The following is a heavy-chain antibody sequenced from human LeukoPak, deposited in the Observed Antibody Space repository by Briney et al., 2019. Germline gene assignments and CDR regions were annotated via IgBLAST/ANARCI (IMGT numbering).Heavy chain of an antibody. J-gene: IGHJ4*02. Sequence: GGSLRLSCAASGFTFSDHWMSWVRQAPGKGLEWVANIRQDGSTKFYADSVKGRFTISRDNAKNSVSLQMDNLTPDDTAVYYCARAVDLADYWGQGTLVTVSS. CDR3: ARAVDLADY. CDR2: IRQDGSTK. V-gene: IGHV3-7*01. CDR1: GFTFSDHW.